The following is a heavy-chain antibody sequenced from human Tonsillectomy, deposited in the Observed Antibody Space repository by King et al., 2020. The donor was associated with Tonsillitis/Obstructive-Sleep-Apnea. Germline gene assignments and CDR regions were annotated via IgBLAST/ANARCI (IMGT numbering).Heavy chain of an antibody. D-gene: IGHD1-26*01. CDR2: IYYSGSS. J-gene: IGHJ5*02. CDR1: GGSISSSSYY. CDR3: ARRTGGTGNWFDP. V-gene: IGHV4-39*01. Sequence: QLQESGPGLVKPSETLSLTCTVSGGSISSSSYYWDWIRQPPGKGLEWIGSIYYSGSSYYNPSLKSRVTRVVDTSKSQFSLKLSSVTAADTAIYYCARRTGGTGNWFDPWGQGTLVTVSS.